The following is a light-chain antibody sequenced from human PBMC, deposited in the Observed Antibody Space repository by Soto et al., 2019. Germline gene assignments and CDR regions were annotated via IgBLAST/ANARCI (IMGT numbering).Light chain of an antibody. J-gene: IGKJ4*01. Sequence: DIVMTQTPLSLSVTPGQSASTSCKSSQTLLHSNGKTYLYWYLQKAGQPPQLLIYEVSNRFSGVPDRFSGRGSGTDFTLKISRVEAEDVGVYYCLQSLQFPLTFGGGTKVEIK. CDR1: QTLLHSNGKTY. CDR3: LQSLQFPLT. V-gene: IGKV2D-29*01. CDR2: EVS.